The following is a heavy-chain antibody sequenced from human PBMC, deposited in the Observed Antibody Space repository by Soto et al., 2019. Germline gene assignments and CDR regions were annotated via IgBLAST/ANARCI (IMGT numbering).Heavy chain of an antibody. J-gene: IGHJ4*02. V-gene: IGHV1-2*04. Sequence: QVQLVQSGAKVKKPGASVKVSCKASGYTFTGYYMHWVRQAPGQGLEWMGWINPNSGGTNYAQKFQGWVTMTRDTSISTAYMELSRLRSDDTAVYYCARSVIAAAGLFDYWGQGTLVTVSS. CDR2: INPNSGGT. CDR3: ARSVIAAAGLFDY. D-gene: IGHD6-13*01. CDR1: GYTFTGYY.